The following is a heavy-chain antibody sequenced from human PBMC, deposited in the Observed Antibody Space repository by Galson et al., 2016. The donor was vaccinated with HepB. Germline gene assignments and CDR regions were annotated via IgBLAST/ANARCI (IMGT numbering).Heavy chain of an antibody. J-gene: IGHJ4*02. CDR1: GFNFTTYW. CDR3: ARHELHSNSWYMDS. CDR2: IYPGDSDT. Sequence: QSGAEVKKPGESLQISCKGSGFNFTTYWIGWVRQVPGKGLEWMGTIYPGDSDTRYSPSFQGQVTISVDKSISTAYLQWSSLKASDSVMYYCARHELHSNSWYMDSWGQGTLVTVAS. D-gene: IGHD6-13*01. V-gene: IGHV5-51*01.